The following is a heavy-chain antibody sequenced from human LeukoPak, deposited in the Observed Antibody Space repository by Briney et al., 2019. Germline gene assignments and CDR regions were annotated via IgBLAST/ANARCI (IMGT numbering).Heavy chain of an antibody. Sequence: HPGGSLRLSCAASGFTFSSYDMHWVRQATGKGLEWVSAIGTAGDPYYPGSVKGRFTISRDNSKNTLYLQMNSLRAEDTAVYYCARVWRTGAGGYYYYGMDVWGQGTTVTVSS. CDR3: ARVWRTGAGGYYYYGMDV. V-gene: IGHV3-13*05. D-gene: IGHD3-16*01. J-gene: IGHJ6*02. CDR1: GFTFSSYD. CDR2: IGTAGDP.